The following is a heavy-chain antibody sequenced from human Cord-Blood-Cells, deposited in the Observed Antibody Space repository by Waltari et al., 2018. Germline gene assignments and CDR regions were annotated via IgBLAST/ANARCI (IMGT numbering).Heavy chain of an antibody. Sequence: QVQLQESGPGLVKPSETLSLTCPVSGGSISSYYWSWIRQPAGKGLEWIGRIYTSGSTNYNPSLKSRVTMSVDTSKNQFSLKLSSVTAADTAVYYCARSYSSGRGAWGAWDIWGQGTMVTVSS. D-gene: IGHD6-19*01. V-gene: IGHV4-4*07. J-gene: IGHJ3*02. CDR2: IYTSGST. CDR1: GGSISSYY. CDR3: ARSYSSGRGAWGAWDI.